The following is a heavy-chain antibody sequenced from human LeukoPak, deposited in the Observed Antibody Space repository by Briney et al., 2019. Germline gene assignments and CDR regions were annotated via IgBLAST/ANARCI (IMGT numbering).Heavy chain of an antibody. Sequence: GGSLRLSCAVSGFIFKDFPMTWVRQAPGKGLEWLSGISAGGDLTFHADSLKGRLTISRDNYKNTLYLQMDSLRAEDTAVYYCAKSLFTSAAGSGRASDIWGQGTMVTVSS. V-gene: IGHV3-23*01. CDR2: ISAGGDLT. J-gene: IGHJ3*02. CDR1: GFIFKDFP. D-gene: IGHD3-10*01. CDR3: AKSLFTSAAGSGRASDI.